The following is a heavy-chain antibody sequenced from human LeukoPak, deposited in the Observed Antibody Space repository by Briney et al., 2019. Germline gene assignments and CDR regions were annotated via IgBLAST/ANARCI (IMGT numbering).Heavy chain of an antibody. CDR3: ASLASEWELPEVDY. CDR2: ISPSSTLI. J-gene: IGHJ4*02. Sequence: GGSLRLSCAASGFTFSSYAMNWVRQAPGTGLEWVSYISPSSTLIYYAASVKGRFPISRDNAKKSLFLQMNSLRAEDTAVYYCASLASEWELPEVDYWGLGTLVTVSS. CDR1: GFTFSSYA. D-gene: IGHD1-26*01. V-gene: IGHV3-48*01.